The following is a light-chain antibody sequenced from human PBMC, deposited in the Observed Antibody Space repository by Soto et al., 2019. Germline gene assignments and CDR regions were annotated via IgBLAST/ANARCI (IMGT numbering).Light chain of an antibody. CDR2: EDN. CDR1: SGSIANNY. CDR3: QSYDSSNQV. Sequence: NFMLTQPHSVSESPGKTVTISCTRSSGSIANNYVQWYQQRPGSAPTTVIHEDNQRPPGVPDRFSGSIDSSSNSASLTISGLKTDDEADYYCQSYDSSNQVFGRGTKVTVL. J-gene: IGLJ2*01. V-gene: IGLV6-57*04.